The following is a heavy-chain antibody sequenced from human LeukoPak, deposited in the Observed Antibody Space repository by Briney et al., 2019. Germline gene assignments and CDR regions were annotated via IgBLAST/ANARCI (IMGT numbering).Heavy chain of an antibody. V-gene: IGHV4-4*07. Sequence: PSETLSLTCTVSGGSISSYYWSWIRQPAGKGLEWIGRIYTSGSTNYNPSLKSRVTISVDTSKNQFSLKLSSVTAADTAVYYCARARSGGSPAGSWFDPWGQGTLVTVSS. D-gene: IGHD2-15*01. CDR1: GGSISSYY. J-gene: IGHJ5*02. CDR3: ARARSGGSPAGSWFDP. CDR2: IYTSGST.